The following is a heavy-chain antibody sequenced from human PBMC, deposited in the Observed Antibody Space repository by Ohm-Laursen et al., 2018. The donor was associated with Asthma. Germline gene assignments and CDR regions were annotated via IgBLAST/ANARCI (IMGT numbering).Heavy chain of an antibody. V-gene: IGHV1-2*06. CDR3: ARVDEYSYGMDV. J-gene: IGHJ6*02. CDR1: GYTFTGYY. Sequence: ASVKVSCKASGYTFTGYYMHWVRQAPGQGLEWMGRINPDSGDTNYAQKFQGRVTITADDSTSIAYMELSSLRSEDTAVYYCARVDEYSYGMDVWGPGTTVTVSS. CDR2: INPDSGDT.